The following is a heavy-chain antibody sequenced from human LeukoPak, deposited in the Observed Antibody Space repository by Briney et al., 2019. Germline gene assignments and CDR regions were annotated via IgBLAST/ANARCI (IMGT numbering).Heavy chain of an antibody. D-gene: IGHD6-19*01. CDR2: LSAYNGNT. CDR3: ARMEMAGTSLEY. CDR1: GFASTTFV. V-gene: IGHV1-18*01. Sequence: GSAKVSCTASGFASTTFVISRGRQAAGPGRKWRGGLSAYNGNTNYAPTLQGRVTMTPDTSTSTAYMELRSLRSDDTAVYYCARMEMAGTSLEYWGQGTLVTVPS. J-gene: IGHJ4*02.